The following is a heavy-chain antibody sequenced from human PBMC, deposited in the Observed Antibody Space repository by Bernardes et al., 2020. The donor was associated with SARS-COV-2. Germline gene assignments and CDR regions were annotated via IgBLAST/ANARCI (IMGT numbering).Heavy chain of an antibody. CDR1: GFSLSNARMG. CDR2: IFSNDEK. D-gene: IGHD4-17*01. CDR3: ARIQWSGTVTRSSAFDI. V-gene: IGHV2-26*01. Sequence: SGPTLVKPTETLTLTCTVSGFSLSNARMGVSWIRQPPGKALEWLAHIFSNDEKSYSTSLKSRLTISKDTSKSQVVLTMTNMDPVDTATYYCARIQWSGTVTRSSAFDIWGQGTMVTVSS. J-gene: IGHJ3*02.